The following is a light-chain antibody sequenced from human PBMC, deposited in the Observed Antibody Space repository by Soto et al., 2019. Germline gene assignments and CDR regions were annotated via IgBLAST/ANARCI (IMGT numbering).Light chain of an antibody. CDR3: QQYGSFSPIT. CDR2: DAS. V-gene: IGKV1-5*01. Sequence: DIQMTQSPSTLSASVGDRVTSTCRASRSISNWLAWYQQRPGIAPKLLIFDASILQSGVPSRFSGSGSGTEFTLSIRRLQTDDFATYYCQQYGSFSPITFGGGTKGDIK. CDR1: RSISNW. J-gene: IGKJ4*01.